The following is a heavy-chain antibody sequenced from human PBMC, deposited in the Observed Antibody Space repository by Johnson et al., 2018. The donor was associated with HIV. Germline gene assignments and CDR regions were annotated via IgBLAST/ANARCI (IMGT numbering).Heavy chain of an antibody. J-gene: IGHJ3*02. CDR2: IRSKAYGGTT. CDR3: TRLCIRYYYDSSAYYYDAFDI. Sequence: VQLVESGGGLVQPGRSLRLSCTASGFTFGDYAMSWFRQAPGKGLEWVGFIRSKAYGGTTEYAASVKGRFTISRDDSKSIAYLQMNSLKTEDTAVYYCTRLCIRYYYDSSAYYYDAFDIWGQGTMVTVSS. V-gene: IGHV3-49*03. CDR1: GFTFGDYA. D-gene: IGHD3-22*01.